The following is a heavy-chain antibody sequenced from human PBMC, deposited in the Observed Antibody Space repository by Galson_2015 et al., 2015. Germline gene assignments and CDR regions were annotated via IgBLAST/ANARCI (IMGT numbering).Heavy chain of an antibody. CDR1: GASISSNTYY. D-gene: IGHD2/OR15-2a*01. CDR3: ARQSSYSNTFDP. CDR2: IYYSGST. Sequence: LSLTCAVSGASISSNTYYWGWIRQPPGKGLEWVGRIYYSGSTYYNPSLKSRVTISVDTSKNQFSLKLSSVTAADTAVYYCARQSSYSNTFDPWGQGTLVTVSS. J-gene: IGHJ5*02. V-gene: IGHV4-39*01.